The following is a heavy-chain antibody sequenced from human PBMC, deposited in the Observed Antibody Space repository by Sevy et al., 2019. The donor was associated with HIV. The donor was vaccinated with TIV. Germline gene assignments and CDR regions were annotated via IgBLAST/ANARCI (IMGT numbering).Heavy chain of an antibody. V-gene: IGHV6-1*01. CDR1: GDSVSTYSAA. Sequence: SQTLSLTCAISGDSVSTYSAAWNWIRQSPSRGLEWLGRTYYKSKWYNDYALSVKSRISINPDTPKNQISLQLNSVTPDDTAVYYCARESRWFFFHFDYWGQGTLVTVSS. CDR2: TYYKSKWYN. D-gene: IGHD3-10*01. CDR3: ARESRWFFFHFDY. J-gene: IGHJ4*02.